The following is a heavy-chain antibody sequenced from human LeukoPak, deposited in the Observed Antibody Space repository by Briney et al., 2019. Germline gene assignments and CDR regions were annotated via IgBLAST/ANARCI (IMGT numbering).Heavy chain of an antibody. J-gene: IGHJ4*02. CDR3: ARVRTGGDARLSFDY. Sequence: ASVKVSCKASGFTFTGYYMHWVRQAPGQGLEWMGWINPNSGGTNYAQKFQGRVTMTRDTSISTVYMNLSRLTSDDTAVYFCARVRTGGDARLSFDYWGQGTLVTVSS. CDR1: GFTFTGYY. V-gene: IGHV1-2*02. CDR2: INPNSGGT. D-gene: IGHD2-21*02.